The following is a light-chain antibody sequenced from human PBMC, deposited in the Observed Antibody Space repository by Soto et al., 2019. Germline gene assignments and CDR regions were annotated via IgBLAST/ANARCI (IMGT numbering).Light chain of an antibody. J-gene: IGKJ1*01. CDR2: GAS. Sequence: EIVMTQSPATLSASLGERATLSCRASQSVSSNLAWYQQKPGQAPRLLIYGASTRATGIPARFSGSGSGTEFTLTISSLQSEDFAVYYCQQYNNWPRTFGQGTKVDI. CDR3: QQYNNWPRT. V-gene: IGKV3-15*01. CDR1: QSVSSN.